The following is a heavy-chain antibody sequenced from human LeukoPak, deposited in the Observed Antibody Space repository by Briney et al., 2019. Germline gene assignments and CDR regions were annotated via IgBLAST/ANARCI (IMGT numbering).Heavy chain of an antibody. D-gene: IGHD2-15*01. CDR1: GFTFSSYS. V-gene: IGHV3-21*01. J-gene: IGHJ4*02. CDR3: ARGRPSVAAQGDY. Sequence: GGSLRLSSAASGFTFSSYSMNWVRQAPGKGLEWVSSISSSSSYIYYADSVKGRFTISRDNAKNSLYLQMNSLRAEDTAVYYCARGRPSVAAQGDYWGQGTLVTVSS. CDR2: ISSSSSYI.